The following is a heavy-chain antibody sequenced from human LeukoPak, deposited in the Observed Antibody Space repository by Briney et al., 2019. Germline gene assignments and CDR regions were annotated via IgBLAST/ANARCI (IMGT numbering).Heavy chain of an antibody. CDR3: AKRGVVIRVILVGFHKEAYYFDS. V-gene: IGHV3-23*01. J-gene: IGHJ4*02. CDR1: GITLSIYC. Sequence: GRSLRLFCPVSGITLSIYCMSWLRQAPGKGLEWLACISDSVGRTNYSHSRTDRVTISRDNPKNTLYLQMNSLRVEDTAVYFCAKRGVVIRVILVGFHKEAYYFDSWGQGALVTVSS. D-gene: IGHD3-22*01. CDR2: ISDSVGRT.